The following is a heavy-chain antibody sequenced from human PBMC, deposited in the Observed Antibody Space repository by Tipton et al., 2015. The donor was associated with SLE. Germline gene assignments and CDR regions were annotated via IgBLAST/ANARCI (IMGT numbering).Heavy chain of an antibody. J-gene: IGHJ5*02. D-gene: IGHD5-12*01. Sequence: TLSLTCAVYGGSFSGYYWSWIRQPPGKGLEWIGEINHSGSTNYNPSLKSRVTISVDTSKNQFSLKLSSVTAADTAVYYCARVQGWLRSFDPWGQGTLVTVSS. CDR1: GGSFSGYY. CDR2: INHSGST. CDR3: ARVQGWLRSFDP. V-gene: IGHV4-34*01.